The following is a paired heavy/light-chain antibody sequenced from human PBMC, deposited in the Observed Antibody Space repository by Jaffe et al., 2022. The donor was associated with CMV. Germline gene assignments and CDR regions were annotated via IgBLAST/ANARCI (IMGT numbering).Light chain of an antibody. CDR2: SAT. V-gene: IGKV1-16*02. CDR1: RGVNNY. CDR3: QQYHLPPFT. J-gene: IGKJ4*01. Sequence: DIQLTQSPSSLSASVGDSVNITCRASRGVNNYLAWFQQKPGKAPKSLIYSATSLQSGVPSKFSGSGFGTDFTLTISSLQPEDFATYYCQQYHLPPFTFGGGTTVETK.
Heavy chain of an antibody. CDR2: INPSGDDS. J-gene: IGHJ5*02. D-gene: IGHD6-19*01. V-gene: IGHV1-46*01. CDR3: VRGCGSGSCFDP. Sequence: QVQLVQSGAEVKEAGTPVKVSCKASGFTFPAYYMHWVRQAPGQGLEWMAMINPSGDDSTYARKFQGRVIVTRDTSTSTVYMEVNSLRSEDTAIYYCVRGCGSGSCFDPWGQGTRVTVSS. CDR1: GFTFPAYY.